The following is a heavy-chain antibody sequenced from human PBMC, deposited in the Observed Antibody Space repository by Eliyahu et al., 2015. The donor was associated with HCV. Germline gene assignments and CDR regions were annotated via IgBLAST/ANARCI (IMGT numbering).Heavy chain of an antibody. CDR2: IYYSGST. Sequence: QPPGKGLEWIGYIYYSGSTNYNPSLKSRVTISVDTSKNQFSLKLSSVTAADTAVYYCARQGDNGDYFDYWGQGTLVTVSS. CDR3: ARQGDNGDYFDY. V-gene: IGHV4-59*08. D-gene: IGHD4-17*01. J-gene: IGHJ4*02.